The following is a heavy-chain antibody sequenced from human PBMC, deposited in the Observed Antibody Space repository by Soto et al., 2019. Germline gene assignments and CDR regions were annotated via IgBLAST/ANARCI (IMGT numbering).Heavy chain of an antibody. Sequence: GGSLRLSCAASGFTFSNAWMSWVRQAPGKGLEWVGRIKSKTDGGTTDYAAPVKGRFTISRDDSKNTLYLQMNSLRPEDTAVYYCAAYTSGALFDSWGQGTLVTVSS. J-gene: IGHJ4*02. D-gene: IGHD6-19*01. CDR1: GFTFSNAW. V-gene: IGHV3-15*01. CDR3: AAYTSGALFDS. CDR2: IKSKTDGGTT.